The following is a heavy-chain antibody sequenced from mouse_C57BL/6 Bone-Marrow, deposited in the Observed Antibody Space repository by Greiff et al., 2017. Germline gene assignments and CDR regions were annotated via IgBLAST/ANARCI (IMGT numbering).Heavy chain of an antibody. CDR2: IYPRSGNT. CDR1: GYTFTSYG. Sequence: VHLVESGAELARPGASVKLSCKASGYTFTSYGISWVKQRTGQGLEWIGEIYPRSGNTYYNEKFKGKATLTADKSSSTAYMELRSLTSEDSAVYFCARPGSSYFYYAMDYWGQGTSVTVSS. CDR3: ARPGSSYFYYAMDY. D-gene: IGHD1-1*01. J-gene: IGHJ4*01. V-gene: IGHV1-81*01.